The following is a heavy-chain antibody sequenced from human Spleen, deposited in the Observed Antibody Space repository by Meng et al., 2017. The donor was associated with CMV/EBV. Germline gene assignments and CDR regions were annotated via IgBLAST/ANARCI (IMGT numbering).Heavy chain of an antibody. CDR2: IYSGGQT. CDR3: AREDYGDHAQDY. CDR1: GASITSGTRY. V-gene: IGHV4-39*07. J-gene: IGHJ4*02. D-gene: IGHD4-17*01. Sequence: SETLSLTCSVSGASITSGTRYWGWIRQPPGKGLEWIGSIYSGGQTFYSPSLRSRLTLAVDTSKNQFSLKLSSVTAADTAVYYCAREDYGDHAQDYWGQGTLVTVSS.